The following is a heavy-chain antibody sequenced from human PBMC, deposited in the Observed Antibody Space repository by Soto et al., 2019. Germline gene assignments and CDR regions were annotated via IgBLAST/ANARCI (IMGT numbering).Heavy chain of an antibody. CDR1: GGSISSGDYH. CDR3: ARDSRARSGGMAV. J-gene: IGHJ6*02. CDR2: IYYSAST. Sequence: SETLSLTCTVAGGSISSGDYHWTWIRQFPGKGLEWIGAIYYSASTYYNPSLVSRLTISVDTSKNKFSLQLTSVTAADTAVYYCARDSRARSGGMAVWGQGTTVTVSS. V-gene: IGHV4-30-4*01.